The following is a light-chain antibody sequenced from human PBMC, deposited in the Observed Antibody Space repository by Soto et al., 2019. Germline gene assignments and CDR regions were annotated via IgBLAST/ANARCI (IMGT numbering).Light chain of an antibody. Sequence: PGDRATLSCRTSQSIRSERLAWYQQKPGQAPRLVIFDASNRASGMTERFSDSGSGTDFTLTISSLEPEDFAFYYCQQRYNWPPITFGKGTRLEI. J-gene: IGKJ5*01. CDR1: QSIRSER. CDR2: DAS. V-gene: IGKV3-11*01. CDR3: QQRYNWPPIT.